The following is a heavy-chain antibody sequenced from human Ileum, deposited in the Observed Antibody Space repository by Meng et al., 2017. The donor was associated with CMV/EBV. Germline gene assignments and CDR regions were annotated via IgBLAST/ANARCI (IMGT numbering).Heavy chain of an antibody. D-gene: IGHD3-22*01. CDR1: GFTFTSYA. J-gene: IGHJ4*02. V-gene: IGHV3-23*01. CDR3: AVGKWFFDY. CDR2: ISGSGGTT. Sequence: GGSLRLSCAASGFTFTSYAMSWVRQAPGKGLEWVSAISGSGGTTNYADSVRGRFTISRDNSKNTLYLQINSLRVEDTAVYYCAVGKWFFDYWGQGTLVTV.